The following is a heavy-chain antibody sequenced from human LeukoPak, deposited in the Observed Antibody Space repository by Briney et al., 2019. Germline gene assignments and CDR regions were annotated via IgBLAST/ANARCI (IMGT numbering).Heavy chain of an antibody. CDR1: GYTFSTYG. J-gene: IGHJ4*02. V-gene: IGHV1-18*01. CDR2: ISAYNGNT. CDR3: ARVRYYYDSKDYFDY. Sequence: VASVKVSCKASGYTFSTYGISWVRQAPGQGLERMGWISAYNGNTNYAQKLQGRVTMTTDTSTSTAYMELRSLRSDDTAVYYCARVRYYYDSKDYFDYWGQGTLVTVSS. D-gene: IGHD3-22*01.